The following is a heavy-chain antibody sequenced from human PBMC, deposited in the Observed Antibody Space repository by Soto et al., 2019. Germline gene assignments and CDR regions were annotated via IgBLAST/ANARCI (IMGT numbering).Heavy chain of an antibody. CDR3: ARGQMRGHDAFDI. Sequence: PVGSLRLSCAASVFTFSSYSINCVRHSPGKWLEWVSSISSTSSNIYYADSVKGRFTISRDNAKNSMYLQMNSLRAEDTAVYYCARGQMRGHDAFDIWGQGTMVTVSS. CDR2: ISSTSSNI. V-gene: IGHV3-21*01. J-gene: IGHJ3*02. CDR1: VFTFSSYS.